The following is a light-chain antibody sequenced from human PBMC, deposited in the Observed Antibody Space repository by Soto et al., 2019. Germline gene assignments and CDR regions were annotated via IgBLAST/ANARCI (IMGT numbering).Light chain of an antibody. J-gene: IGKJ5*01. CDR2: DAS. V-gene: IGKV1D-13*01. CDR1: QDISSA. Sequence: GHIVTIPCRASQDISSALALYQQKPGKAPKLLMNDASSLESGVPSRFSGGGSGADFTLTISSLQPEDFAAYYCQHFNYYPTFGQGTRLEIK. CDR3: QHFNYYPT.